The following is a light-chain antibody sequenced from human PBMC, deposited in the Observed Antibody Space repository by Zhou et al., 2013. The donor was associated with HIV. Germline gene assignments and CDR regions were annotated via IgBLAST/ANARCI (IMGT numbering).Light chain of an antibody. Sequence: QLVLTQSPSASASLGASVRLTCTLSSGHSSYPIAWHQHQPQKGPRYLMKFNSDGSHTKGDGIPDRFSGSSSGAERYLTIFRLQSEDEADYYCQTWGSDVVVFGGGTKLTVL. CDR2: FNSDGSH. CDR1: SGHSSYP. V-gene: IGLV4-69*01. CDR3: QTWGSDVVV. J-gene: IGLJ3*02.